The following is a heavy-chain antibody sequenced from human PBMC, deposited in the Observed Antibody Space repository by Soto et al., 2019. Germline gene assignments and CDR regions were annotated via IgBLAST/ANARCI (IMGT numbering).Heavy chain of an antibody. Sequence: QVQLVQSGAEVKKPGASVKVSCKASGYTFTSYYMHWVRQAPGQGLEWMGVINPSVSSTIYAQKFQGRVTMTRDTSMSTVYMELSSLRSEDTAVYYCARDRQWGFLSGAFDIWRQGPMVTVS. D-gene: IGHD2-8*01. CDR2: INPSVSST. CDR3: ARDRQWGFLSGAFDI. V-gene: IGHV1-46*01. CDR1: GYTFTSYY. J-gene: IGHJ3*02.